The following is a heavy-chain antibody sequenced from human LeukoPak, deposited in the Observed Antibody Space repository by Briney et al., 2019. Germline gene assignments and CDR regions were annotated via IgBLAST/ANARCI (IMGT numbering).Heavy chain of an antibody. V-gene: IGHV3-21*01. CDR3: ARDSGYCSSTGCYVHYFDY. Sequence: GGSLRLSCTTSGFTFNNFAMSWVRQAPGKGLEWVSSIGSRNIYIYYADSVKGRFTVSRDNAKNSLYLQMNSLRAEDTAVYYCARDSGYCSSTGCYVHYFDYWGQGTLVTVSS. J-gene: IGHJ4*02. D-gene: IGHD2-2*01. CDR1: GFTFNNFA. CDR2: IGSRNIYI.